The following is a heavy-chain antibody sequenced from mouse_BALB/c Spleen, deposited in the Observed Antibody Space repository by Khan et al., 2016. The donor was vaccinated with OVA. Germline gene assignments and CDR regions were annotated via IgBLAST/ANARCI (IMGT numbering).Heavy chain of an antibody. D-gene: IGHD1-1*01. J-gene: IGHJ2*01. CDR3: ARVYGGDFDY. Sequence: EVQLQESGPGLVKPSQSLSLTCTVTGYSITSDYAWNWIRQFPGNKLEWMGFISYSGNTKYNPSLKSRFSITRDTSKNQFFLHLNSVIIEDTATYYCARVYGGDFDYWGQGTTLTVSS. CDR2: ISYSGNT. V-gene: IGHV3-2*02. CDR1: GYSITSDYA.